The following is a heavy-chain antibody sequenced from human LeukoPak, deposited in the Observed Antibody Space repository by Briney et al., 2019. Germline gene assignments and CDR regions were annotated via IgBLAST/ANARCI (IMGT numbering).Heavy chain of an antibody. CDR1: GFTFSSYS. Sequence: GGSLRLSCAASGFTFSSYSMNWVRQAPGKGLEWVSSISSSSSYIYYADSVKGRFTISRDNAKNSLYLQMNSLRAEDTAMYYCAREGNSGYYPYWGQGILVTVSS. V-gene: IGHV3-21*01. CDR2: ISSSSSYI. J-gene: IGHJ4*02. D-gene: IGHD3-22*01. CDR3: AREGNSGYYPY.